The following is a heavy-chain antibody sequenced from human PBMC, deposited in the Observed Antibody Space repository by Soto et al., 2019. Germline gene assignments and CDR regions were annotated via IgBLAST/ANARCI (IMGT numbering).Heavy chain of an antibody. CDR2: MNPNSGKG. CDR1: GYTFGNND. V-gene: IGHV1-8*01. J-gene: IGHJ5*02. CDR3: ARMATSGTLKWFDP. Sequence: ASVKVSCKASGYTFGNNDISWVRQGTGQGLEWMGWMNPNSGKGGYAQKFQGRVTMTKDTSTSTAYMELSSLTSDDTAIYYCARMATSGTLKWFDPWGQGTLVTVSS.